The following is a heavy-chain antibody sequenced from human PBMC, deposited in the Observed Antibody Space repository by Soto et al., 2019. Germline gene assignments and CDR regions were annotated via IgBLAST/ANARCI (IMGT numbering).Heavy chain of an antibody. CDR2: MNPNSGNT. Sequence: ASVKVSCKASGYTFTSYDINWVRQATGQGLEWMGWMNPNSGNTGYAQKFQGRVTMTRNPSISTAYMELSSLRFEDTAVYYCARVPGSDCSGGSCLYYYYGMDVWGQGTTVTVSS. J-gene: IGHJ6*02. CDR1: GYTFTSYD. D-gene: IGHD2-15*01. V-gene: IGHV1-8*01. CDR3: ARVPGSDCSGGSCLYYYYGMDV.